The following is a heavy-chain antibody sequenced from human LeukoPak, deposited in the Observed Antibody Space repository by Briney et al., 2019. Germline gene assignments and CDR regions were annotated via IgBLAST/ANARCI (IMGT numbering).Heavy chain of an antibody. V-gene: IGHV4-59*08. D-gene: IGHD3-16*01. Sequence: SETLSLTCTVSGGSISSYYWSWIRQPPGKGLEWIGYIYYSGSTNYNPSLKSRVTISVDTSKNQFSLKLSSVTAADTAVYYCARHTSRRDQGDFDYWGQGTLVTVSS. CDR2: IYYSGST. J-gene: IGHJ4*02. CDR1: GGSISSYY. CDR3: ARHTSRRDQGDFDY.